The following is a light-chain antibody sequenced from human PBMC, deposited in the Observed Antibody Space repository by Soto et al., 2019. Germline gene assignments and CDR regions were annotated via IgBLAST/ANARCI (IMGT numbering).Light chain of an antibody. CDR1: QSLGSTY. Sequence: EIVLTQSPGTLSLSPGDRATLSCRASQSLGSTYLAWFQQRPGQAPRLLIFATSTRASGVPDRFTGSRAGAEFTRPISGRVLEDCAVYYCQQYSCSIPWTFGQGTSVEI. CDR2: ATS. J-gene: IGKJ1*01. CDR3: QQYSCSIPWT. V-gene: IGKV3-20*01.